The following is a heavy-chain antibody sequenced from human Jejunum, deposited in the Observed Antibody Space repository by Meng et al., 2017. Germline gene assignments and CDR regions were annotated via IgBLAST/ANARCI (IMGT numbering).Heavy chain of an antibody. V-gene: IGHV3-33*08. J-gene: IGHJ6*02. D-gene: IGHD3-22*01. CDR3: ARVLGYDKTGYYSPDYYYYGMDV. CDR1: GFTFSDHY. CDR2: IWSDGSKD. Sequence: GGSLRLSCAASGFTFSDHYMDWVRQAPGKGLEWVAVIWSDGSKDYYADSVQGRFTISRDNSKNTLYLQMNSLRAEDTAVYYCARVLGYDKTGYYSPDYYYYGMDVWGQGTTVTVSS.